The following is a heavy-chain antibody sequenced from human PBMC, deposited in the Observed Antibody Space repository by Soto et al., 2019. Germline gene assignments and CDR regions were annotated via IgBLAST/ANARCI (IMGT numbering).Heavy chain of an antibody. CDR1: GFTFSSYA. CDR3: AKGGRGSSSGWFDP. Sequence: LSLTCAASGFTFSSYAMSWVRQAPWTGLEWVSAISGSGGSTYYADSVKGRFTISRDNSKNTLYLQMNSLRAEDTAVYYCAKGGRGSSSGWFDPWGQGTLVTVSS. D-gene: IGHD6-6*01. J-gene: IGHJ5*02. CDR2: ISGSGGST. V-gene: IGHV3-23*01.